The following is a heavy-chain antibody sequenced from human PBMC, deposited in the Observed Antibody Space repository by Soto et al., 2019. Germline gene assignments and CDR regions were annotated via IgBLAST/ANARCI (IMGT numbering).Heavy chain of an antibody. D-gene: IGHD6-19*01. CDR2: IWYDGSNK. J-gene: IGHJ4*02. CDR1: GFTFSSYG. CDR3: ARDLGQWLVRLGVDY. Sequence: QVQLVESGGGVVQPGRSLRLSCAASGFTFSSYGMHWVRQAPGKGLEWVAVIWYDGSNKYYADSVKGRFTISRDNSKNTLYLQMNSLRAEDTAVYYCARDLGQWLVRLGVDYWGQGTLVTVSS. V-gene: IGHV3-33*01.